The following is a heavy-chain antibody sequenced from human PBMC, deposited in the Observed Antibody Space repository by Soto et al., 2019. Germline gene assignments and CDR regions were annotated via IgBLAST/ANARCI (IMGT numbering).Heavy chain of an antibody. CDR1: ISNFNKHC. D-gene: IGHD2-21*02. J-gene: IGHJ4*01. CDR3: ALGCACDCYSKLGDH. Sequence: ASVRVSCKAPISNFNKHCCNWVRQAPGQGLEWMGWMNPNSGNTGFAQKFQGRVSMTRDTSTGTGFMELSSLKSVDTAVQYCALGCACDCYSKLGDHWG. V-gene: IGHV1-8*01. CDR2: MNPNSGNT.